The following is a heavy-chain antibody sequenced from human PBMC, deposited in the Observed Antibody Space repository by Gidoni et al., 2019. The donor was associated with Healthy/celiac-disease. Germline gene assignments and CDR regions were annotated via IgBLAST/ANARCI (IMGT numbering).Heavy chain of an antibody. CDR1: GYPFTRYD. V-gene: IGHV1-2*04. Sequence: QVQLVQSGAEVKKPGASVKVSCKAYGYPFTRYDTHGVRPAPGQGLEWMGWINPNSGGTNYAQKFQGWVTMTRDTSISTAYMELSRLRSDDTAVYYCARAPPLRYSYGKTDNYYFDYWGQGTLVTVSS. J-gene: IGHJ4*02. CDR2: INPNSGGT. D-gene: IGHD5-18*01. CDR3: ARAPPLRYSYGKTDNYYFDY.